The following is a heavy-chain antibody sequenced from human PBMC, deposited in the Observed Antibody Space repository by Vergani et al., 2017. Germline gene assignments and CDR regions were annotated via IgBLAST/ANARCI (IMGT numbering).Heavy chain of an antibody. CDR2: ISSSSSYL. D-gene: IGHD5-12*01. Sequence: EVQLVESGGGLVKPGGSLRLSCAASGFTFSSYSMNWVRQAPGKGLEWVSSISSSSSYLYYADSVKGRFTISRDNAKNPLYLQMNSLRAEDTAVYYCARDPKSGYSGYDKTFDYWGQGTLVTVSS. V-gene: IGHV3-21*01. CDR3: ARDPKSGYSGYDKTFDY. CDR1: GFTFSSYS. J-gene: IGHJ4*02.